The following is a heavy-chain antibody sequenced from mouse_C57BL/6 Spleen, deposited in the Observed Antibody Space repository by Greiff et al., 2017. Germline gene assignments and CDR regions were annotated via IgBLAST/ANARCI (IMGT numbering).Heavy chain of an antibody. CDR2: IYPGDGDT. CDR1: GYAFSSYW. CDR3: ARALRSTMITTNAY. V-gene: IGHV1-80*01. Sequence: LQESGAELVKPGASVKISCKASGYAFSSYWMNWVKQRPGKGLEWIGQIYPGDGDTNYNGKFKGKATLTADKSSSTAYMQLSSLTSEDSAVYFCARALRSTMITTNAYWGQGTLVTVSA. D-gene: IGHD2-4*01. J-gene: IGHJ3*01.